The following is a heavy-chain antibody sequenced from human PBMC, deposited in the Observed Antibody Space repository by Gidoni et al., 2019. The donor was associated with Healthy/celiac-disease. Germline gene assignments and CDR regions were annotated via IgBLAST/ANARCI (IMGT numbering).Heavy chain of an antibody. J-gene: IGHJ2*01. D-gene: IGHD4-17*01. CDR3: AREPTYGDSRGWYFDL. Sequence: EVQLVESGGGLVKPGGSLRLSCAASGFTFSSYSMNWVRQAPGKGLEWVSSISSSSSYIYYADSVKGRFTISRDNAKNSLYLQMNSLRAEDTAVYYCAREPTYGDSRGWYFDLWGRGTLVTVSS. V-gene: IGHV3-21*01. CDR1: GFTFSSYS. CDR2: ISSSSSYI.